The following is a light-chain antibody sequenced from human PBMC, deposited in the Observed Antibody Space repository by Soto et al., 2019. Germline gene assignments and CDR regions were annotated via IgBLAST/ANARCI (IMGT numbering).Light chain of an antibody. Sequence: EIVLTQSPATLSVSPGEGATLSCRASQTISSSLAWYQQKPGQAPRLLIFGASTRATGIPATFSGSGSGTEFTLTISSLQSEDFEFYYCQQYDNWPYTFGQGTKLEIK. CDR3: QQYDNWPYT. CDR2: GAS. J-gene: IGKJ2*01. V-gene: IGKV3-15*01. CDR1: QTISSS.